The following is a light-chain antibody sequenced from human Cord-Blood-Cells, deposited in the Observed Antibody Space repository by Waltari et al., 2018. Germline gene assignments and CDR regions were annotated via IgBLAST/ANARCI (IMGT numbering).Light chain of an antibody. J-gene: IGLJ2*01. Sequence: QSVLTQPPSVSGAPGQRVTISCTGSSSHIGAGYDVHWYQQLPGTAPKLLIYSDRNRPSGVPGRCAGSKSGTSASLAITGLQAEDEGDYYCQSYDSSLSGSVVFGGGTKLTVL. CDR1: SSHIGAGYD. CDR2: SDR. CDR3: QSYDSSLSGSVV. V-gene: IGLV1-40*01.